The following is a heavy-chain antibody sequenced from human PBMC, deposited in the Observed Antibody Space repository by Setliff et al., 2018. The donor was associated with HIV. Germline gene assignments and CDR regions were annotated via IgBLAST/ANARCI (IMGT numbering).Heavy chain of an antibody. D-gene: IGHD2-21*02. CDR3: ARAGSDYAYDI. V-gene: IGHV3-74*01. J-gene: IGHJ3*02. CDR2: INGDGDTT. CDR1: GVTFSSYW. Sequence: GGSLRLSCTASGVTFSSYWMHWVRQVPGKGLLWVSRINGDGDTTYYADSVKGRFTISRDNAQNTLYLQMNSLRAEDTAVYYCARAGSDYAYDIWGQGTVVTVSS.